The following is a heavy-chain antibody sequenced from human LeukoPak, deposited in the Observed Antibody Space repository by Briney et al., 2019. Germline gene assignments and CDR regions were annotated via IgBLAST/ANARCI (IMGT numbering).Heavy chain of an antibody. CDR3: ARDHYDILTSDY. CDR1: GYTFTGYY. Sequence: ASVKVSCKASGYTFTGYYMHWVRQAPGQGREWMGWINPNSGGTNYAQKFQGRVTMTRDTSISTAYMELSRLRSDDTAVYYCARDHYDILTSDYWGQGTLVTVSS. V-gene: IGHV1-2*02. CDR2: INPNSGGT. J-gene: IGHJ4*02. D-gene: IGHD3-9*01.